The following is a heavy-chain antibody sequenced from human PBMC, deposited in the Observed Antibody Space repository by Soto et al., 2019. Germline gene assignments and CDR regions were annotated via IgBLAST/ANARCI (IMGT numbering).Heavy chain of an antibody. D-gene: IGHD3-3*01. CDR3: EGGGVGTIFGVAPPFEG. CDR1: GGTFSSYA. V-gene: IGHV1-69*01. Sequence: QVQLVQSGAEVKKPGSSVKVSCKASGGTFSSYAISWVRQAPGQGLEWMGGIIPIFGTANYAQKFQGRVTITADESTSTAYMELSSLRSEDTAVYYCEGGGVGTIFGVAPPFEGWGQGTLVTVSS. CDR2: IIPIFGTA. J-gene: IGHJ4*02.